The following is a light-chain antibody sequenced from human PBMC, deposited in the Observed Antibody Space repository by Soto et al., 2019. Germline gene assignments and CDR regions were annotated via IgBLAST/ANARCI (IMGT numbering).Light chain of an antibody. V-gene: IGKV3-20*01. CDR1: QTVSGNY. J-gene: IGKJ1*01. CDR2: GAS. CDR3: QQYFKSPWR. Sequence: IVLKQSAGTVSLNPGDRATLSCGDSQTVSGNYLAWYQQKPGQVPRLLIYGASSRAIGIPDRFSGSGSGTDFALTISRLEPEDFAVYYCQQYFKSPWRFGQGTKVDIK.